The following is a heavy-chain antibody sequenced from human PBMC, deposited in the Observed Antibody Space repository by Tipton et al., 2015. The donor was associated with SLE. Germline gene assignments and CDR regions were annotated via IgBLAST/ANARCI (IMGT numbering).Heavy chain of an antibody. D-gene: IGHD3-3*01. CDR2: IYYSGST. Sequence: TLSLTCTVSGGSISSSSYYWGWIRQPPGKGLEWIGSIYYSGSTYYNPSLKSRVTISVDTSKNQFSLKLSSVTAADTAVYYCARNFWSGYYGYWGQGTLVTVSS. CDR1: GGSISSSSYY. V-gene: IGHV4-39*01. CDR3: ARNFWSGYYGY. J-gene: IGHJ4*02.